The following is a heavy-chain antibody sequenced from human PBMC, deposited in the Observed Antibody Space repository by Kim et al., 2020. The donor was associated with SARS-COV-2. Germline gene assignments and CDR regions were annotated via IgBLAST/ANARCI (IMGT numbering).Heavy chain of an antibody. J-gene: IGHJ4*02. CDR3: ARDLGDSSGYYDY. CDR2: IYYSGST. Sequence: SETLSLTCTVSGGSISSYYWSWIRQPPGKGLEWIGYIYYSGSTNYNPSLKSRVTISVDTYKNQFSLKLSSVTAADTAAYYCARDLGDSSGYYDYWDQGT. D-gene: IGHD3-22*01. CDR1: GGSISSYY. V-gene: IGHV4-59*01.